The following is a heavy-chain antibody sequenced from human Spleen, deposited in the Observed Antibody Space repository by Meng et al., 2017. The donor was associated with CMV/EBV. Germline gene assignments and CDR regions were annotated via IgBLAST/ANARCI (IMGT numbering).Heavy chain of an antibody. CDR1: GYTFIDYY. V-gene: IGHV1-2*02. CDR3: ARAIRGGDFDF. J-gene: IGHJ4*02. Sequence: ASVKVSCKASGYTFIDYYMNWVRQAPGQGLEWMGWINPNSGGSNYAQNFQGRVTMTRDMSISTAYMELSRLRSEDTAVYYCARAIRGGDFDFRGQGTLVTVSS. D-gene: IGHD2-21*01. CDR2: INPNSGGS.